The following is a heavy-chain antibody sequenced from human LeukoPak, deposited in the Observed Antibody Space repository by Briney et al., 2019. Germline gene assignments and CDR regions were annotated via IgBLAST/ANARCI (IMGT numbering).Heavy chain of an antibody. D-gene: IGHD3-10*01. J-gene: IGHJ4*02. CDR1: GYTLTVLS. CDR2: FDPEDGVT. V-gene: IGHV1-24*01. CDR3: ATPTYGSGSYLDY. Sequence: ASVKVSCKVSGYTLTVLSMHWVRQAPGKGLEWMGGFDPEDGVTIYAQKFQGRVTMTEDTSTDTAYMELSSLRSEDTAVYYCATPTYGSGSYLDYWGQRTLVTVSS.